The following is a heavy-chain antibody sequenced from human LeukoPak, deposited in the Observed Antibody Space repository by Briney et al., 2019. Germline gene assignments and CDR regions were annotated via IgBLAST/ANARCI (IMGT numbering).Heavy chain of an antibody. CDR3: ATEIAVAGGIDY. Sequence: ASVTVSFKVSGYTLTELSMHWVRQAPGKGLEWMGGFDPEDGETIYAQKFQGRVTMTEDTSTDTAYMELSSLRSEDTAVYYCATEIAVAGGIDYWGQGTLVTVSS. J-gene: IGHJ4*02. V-gene: IGHV1-24*01. D-gene: IGHD6-19*01. CDR1: GYTLTELS. CDR2: FDPEDGET.